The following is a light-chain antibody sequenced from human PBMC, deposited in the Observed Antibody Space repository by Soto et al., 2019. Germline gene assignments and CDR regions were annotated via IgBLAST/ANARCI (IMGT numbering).Light chain of an antibody. V-gene: IGKV1-9*01. CDR2: AAS. CDR1: QGISSY. J-gene: IGKJ5*01. CDR3: QPLTSYPFT. Sequence: IQLTQSPSSLSASVGDRVTITCRASQGISSYLAWYQQQPGKAPKLLIYAASTLQGGVPSRFSGSGSGTEFTLTISILQPEDFATYYCQPLTSYPFTFCQGTRLAIK.